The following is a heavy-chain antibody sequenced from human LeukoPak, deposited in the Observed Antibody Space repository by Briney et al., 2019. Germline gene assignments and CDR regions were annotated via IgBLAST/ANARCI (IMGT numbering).Heavy chain of an antibody. CDR1: GYTFTDYY. J-gene: IGHJ4*02. V-gene: IGHV1-69-2*01. D-gene: IGHD2-2*01. CDR3: VTEGYCTSDRCYVH. CDR2: VDPADGET. Sequence: VASVKVSCKASGYTFTDYYMHWVQQAPGKGLEWMGRVDPADGETAYAEKFQGRVTITADPSRATAYMELASLRSEDTAMYYRVTEGYCTSDRCYVHWGQGTLVTVSS.